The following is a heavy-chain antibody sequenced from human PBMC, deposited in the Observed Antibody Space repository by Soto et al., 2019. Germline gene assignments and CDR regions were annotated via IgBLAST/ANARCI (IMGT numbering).Heavy chain of an antibody. V-gene: IGHV4-31*03. D-gene: IGHD6-13*01. CDR2: IYYSGST. CDR3: ARVNRFSSSWLFDY. CDR1: GGSISSGGYY. Sequence: SETLSLTCTVSGGSISSGGYYWSWIRQHPGKGLEWIGYIYYSGSTYYNPSLKSRVTISVDTSKNQFSLKLSSVTAADTAVYYCARVNRFSSSWLFDYWGQGTLVTVSS. J-gene: IGHJ4*02.